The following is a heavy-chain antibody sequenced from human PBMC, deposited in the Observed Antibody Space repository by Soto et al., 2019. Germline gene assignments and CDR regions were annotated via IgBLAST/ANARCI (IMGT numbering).Heavy chain of an antibody. D-gene: IGHD2-2*01. CDR2: ISAHNGNT. V-gene: IGHV1-18*04. CDR3: ARILTPTSRARSPDFDY. CDR1: GYTFTSYA. J-gene: IGHJ4*02. Sequence: QVQLVQSGAEVKTPGASVKVSCKASGYTFTSYAISWVRQAPGQGLEWMGWISAHNGNTNYAQKLQGRVTMTTDTSPSTVYMELMSRRSYDTAVYYCARILTPTSRARSPDFDYWGQGSLVTVSS.